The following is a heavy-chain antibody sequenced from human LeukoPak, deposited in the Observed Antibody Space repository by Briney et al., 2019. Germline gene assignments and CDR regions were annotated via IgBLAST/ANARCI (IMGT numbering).Heavy chain of an antibody. V-gene: IGHV1-2*02. CDR1: GCTFTGYY. CDR2: INPNSGGT. Sequence: ASVKVSCKASGCTFTGYYMHWVRQAPGQGLEWMGWINPNSGGTNYAQKFQGRVTMTRDTSISTAYMELSRLRSDDTALYYCARDYYDSSGYYSLYYFDYWGQGTLVTVSS. D-gene: IGHD3-22*01. J-gene: IGHJ4*02. CDR3: ARDYYDSSGYYSLYYFDY.